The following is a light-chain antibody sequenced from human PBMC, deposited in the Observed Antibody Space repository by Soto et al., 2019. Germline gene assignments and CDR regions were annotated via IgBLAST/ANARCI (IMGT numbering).Light chain of an antibody. Sequence: EIVLTQSPAILSMSPVGRATLSCSASQSVSSYFAWYQHKPGQAPRLFIYDASNRATGVPARFSGSGSGTDFTLTISSLEPEDFAVYYCQQRRYWPVTFGQGTKVEIK. CDR3: QQRRYWPVT. V-gene: IGKV3-11*01. CDR1: QSVSSY. J-gene: IGKJ1*01. CDR2: DAS.